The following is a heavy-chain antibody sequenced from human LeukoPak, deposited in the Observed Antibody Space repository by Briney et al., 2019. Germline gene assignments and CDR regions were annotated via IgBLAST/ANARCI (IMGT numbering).Heavy chain of an antibody. V-gene: IGHV3-11*06. CDR2: INGRGTYI. D-gene: IGHD1-1*01. Sequence: PGGSLRLSCAASGFTFSDYFMSWVSQAPGKGLEWLSYINGRGTYIDYAESLKGRITISRDNAQNSLYLQMNSLRVEDTAVYYCARSGREATEIDYWGQGTLVTVSS. CDR3: ARSGREATEIDY. CDR1: GFTFSDYF. J-gene: IGHJ4*02.